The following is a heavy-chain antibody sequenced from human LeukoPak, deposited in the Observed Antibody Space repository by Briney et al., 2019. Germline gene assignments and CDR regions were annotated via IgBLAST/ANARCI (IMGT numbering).Heavy chain of an antibody. CDR1: RGSFSGYY. D-gene: IGHD3-9*01. J-gene: IGHJ4*02. CDR3: ARTPVQYYDIVTGYLKPGYFDY. V-gene: IGHV4-34*01. CDR2: INHSGST. Sequence: SESLPVTRLVYRGSFSGYYWRWIRPHPRKGLEWIGEINHSGSTNYNPSLKSRVTISVDTSKNQFSLKLSSVTAADTAVYYCARTPVQYYDIVTGYLKPGYFDYWGQGTLVTVSS.